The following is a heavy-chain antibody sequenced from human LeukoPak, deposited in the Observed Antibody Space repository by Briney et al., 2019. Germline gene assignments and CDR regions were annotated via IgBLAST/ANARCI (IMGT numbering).Heavy chain of an antibody. V-gene: IGHV4-39*01. J-gene: IGHJ4*02. CDR2: SCYSGST. CDR3: ARRRGWSVDY. D-gene: IGHD6-19*01. CDR1: GGSISSSSHY. Sequence: SETLSLTCTVSGGSISSSSHYWGWIRQPLGKGLEWIGSSCYSGSTYYNPSIKSRVTISVDTSKNQFSLKLSSVTAADTAVYYCARRRGWSVDYWGQGTLVTVSS.